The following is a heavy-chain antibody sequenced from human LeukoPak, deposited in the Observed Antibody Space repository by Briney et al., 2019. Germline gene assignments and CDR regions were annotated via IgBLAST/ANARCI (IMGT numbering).Heavy chain of an antibody. D-gene: IGHD1-26*01. J-gene: IGHJ4*02. Sequence: ASVKVSCKASGYPLDNDDLNWVRQAPGQGLEWMGVMNPYSGTSVAAQKFRGRFTMTRDSTKTTAYMELSSPTSEDTAVYFCARGKGVGATNYFDLWGQGTLVSVSS. CDR1: GYPLDNDD. CDR2: MNPYSGTS. CDR3: ARGKGVGATNYFDL. V-gene: IGHV1-8*01.